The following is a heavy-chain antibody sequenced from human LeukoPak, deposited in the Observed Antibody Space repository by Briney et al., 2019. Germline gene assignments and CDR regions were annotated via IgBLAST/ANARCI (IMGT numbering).Heavy chain of an antibody. V-gene: IGHV7-4-1*02. CDR3: ARSSLEWLPQPVY. CDR2: INTNTGNP. CDR1: GYTFTSYA. Sequence: ASVKVSCKASGYTFTSYAMNWVRQAPGQGLEWTGWINTNTGNPTYAQGFTGRFVFSLDTSVSTAYLQISSLKAEDTVVYYCARSSLEWLPQPVYWGQGTLVTVSS. D-gene: IGHD3-3*01. J-gene: IGHJ4*02.